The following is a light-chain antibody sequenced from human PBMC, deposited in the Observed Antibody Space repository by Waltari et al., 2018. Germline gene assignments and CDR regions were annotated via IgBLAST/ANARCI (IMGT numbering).Light chain of an antibody. V-gene: IGKV1-5*03. Sequence: DIQMTQSPSTLFASVGDRVTITCRASQSVSDWLAWYQQKPGRAPKLLISRTSTLEKDVPSRFSATGSGTEFSLTISGLQPDDFATYYCQQYGNYVTFGQGTRLQIK. CDR3: QQYGNYVT. CDR1: QSVSDW. J-gene: IGKJ2*01. CDR2: RTS.